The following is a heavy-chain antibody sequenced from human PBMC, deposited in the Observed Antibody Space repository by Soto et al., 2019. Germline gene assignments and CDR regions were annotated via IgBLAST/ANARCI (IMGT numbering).Heavy chain of an antibody. D-gene: IGHD2-15*01. V-gene: IGHV5-51*01. CDR2: IYPGDSET. J-gene: IGHJ4*02. Sequence: PGESLKISCKGSGYSFSNYLIVWVRQMPGKGLEWMGIIYPGDSETKYSPSFQGQVTISADKSINTAYLQWISLKASDTAVYYCTTDGPFVVEDDYWGQGTLVTVSS. CDR1: GYSFSNYL. CDR3: TTDGPFVVEDDY.